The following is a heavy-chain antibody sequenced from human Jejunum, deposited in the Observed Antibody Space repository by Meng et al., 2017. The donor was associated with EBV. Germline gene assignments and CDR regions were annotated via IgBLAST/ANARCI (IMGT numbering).Heavy chain of an antibody. V-gene: IGHV4-61*01. Sequence: QLQRSGPGLSQPSENLSLTCTVSGGSVNSGNVYWSWIRQPPGKGLEWIGYIYYSGSTNYIPSLKSRVAISLDTSKNQFSLKLSSVTAADTAVYYCAGLRYSGYDRAFDYWGQGALVTVSS. CDR1: GGSVNSGNVY. J-gene: IGHJ4*02. CDR3: AGLRYSGYDRAFDY. CDR2: IYYSGST. D-gene: IGHD5-12*01.